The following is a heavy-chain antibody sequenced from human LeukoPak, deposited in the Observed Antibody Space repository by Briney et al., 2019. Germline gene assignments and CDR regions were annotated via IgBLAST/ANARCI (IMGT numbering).Heavy chain of an antibody. J-gene: IGHJ4*02. CDR1: GGSFSGYY. V-gene: IGHV4-34*01. Sequence: PSETLSLTCAVYGGSFSGYYWSWIRQPPGKGLEWIGEINLSGSTNYNPSLKSRVTISVDTSKNQFSLKLSSVTAADTAVYYCARATNSSSSTNFDYWGQGTLVTVSS. D-gene: IGHD6-6*01. CDR3: ARATNSSSSTNFDY. CDR2: INLSGST.